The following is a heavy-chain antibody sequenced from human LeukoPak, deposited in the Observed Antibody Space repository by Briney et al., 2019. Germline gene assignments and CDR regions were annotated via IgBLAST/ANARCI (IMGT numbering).Heavy chain of an antibody. CDR1: GGSVASTNC. J-gene: IGHJ4*02. CDR3: AREGGFYRPLDY. D-gene: IGHD3-3*01. V-gene: IGHV4-4*02. Sequence: SETLSLTCGVSGGSVASTNCWTWVRQPPGKGLEWIGEVHLDGTTNYNPSLKSRLTMSVDLSENHISLTLTSVTAADTAVYYCAREGGFYRPLDYSGQGTLVTVSS. CDR2: VHLDGTT.